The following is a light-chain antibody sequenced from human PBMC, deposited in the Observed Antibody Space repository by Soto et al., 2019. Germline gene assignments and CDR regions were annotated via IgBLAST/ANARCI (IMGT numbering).Light chain of an antibody. V-gene: IGLV2-14*01. J-gene: IGLJ3*02. Sequence: QSALTQPASVSGSPGQSITISCTGTSSDVGRYNYVSWYQQHPGKAPKLMIYEVSNRPSGVSNRFSGSKSGNTASLTISGRQADDEADYYCSSYTSNSTRVFGGGTKLTVL. CDR2: EVS. CDR1: SSDVGRYNY. CDR3: SSYTSNSTRV.